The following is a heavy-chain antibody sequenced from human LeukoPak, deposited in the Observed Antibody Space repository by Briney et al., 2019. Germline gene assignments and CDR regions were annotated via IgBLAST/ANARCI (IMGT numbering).Heavy chain of an antibody. J-gene: IGHJ4*02. CDR2: ISYDGSNK. CDR3: AKGGDVVVPAAKGTLDY. D-gene: IGHD2-2*01. CDR1: GFTFSSYG. Sequence: GGSLRRSCAASGFTFSSYGMHWVRQAPGKGLEWVAVISYDGSNKYYADSVKGRFTISRDNSKNTLYLQMNSLRAEDTAVYYCAKGGDVVVPAAKGTLDYWGQGTLVTVSS. V-gene: IGHV3-30*18.